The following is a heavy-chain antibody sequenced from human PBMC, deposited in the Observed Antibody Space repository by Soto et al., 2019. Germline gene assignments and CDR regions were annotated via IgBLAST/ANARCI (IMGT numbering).Heavy chain of an antibody. D-gene: IGHD4-17*01. Sequence: RSLTCTVSGGSISSYYWSWIRQPPGKGLEWIGYIYYSGSTNYNPSLKSRVTISVDTSKNQFSPKLSSVTAADTAVYYCATFYGDYDHFFDYWGQGTLVTVSS. J-gene: IGHJ4*02. CDR1: GGSISSYY. V-gene: IGHV4-59*01. CDR3: ATFYGDYDHFFDY. CDR2: IYYSGST.